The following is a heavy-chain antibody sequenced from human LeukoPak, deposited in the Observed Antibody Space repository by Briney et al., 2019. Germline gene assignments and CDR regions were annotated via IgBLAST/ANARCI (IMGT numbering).Heavy chain of an antibody. V-gene: IGHV4-31*11. Sequence: SQTLSLTCAVSGDSISSGGYWWSWIHQHPGKGPEWIGYISYGGKADYNPSLKSRVAISADTPKNQFSLKLSSTTAADTAVYYCARAPVATPSEFDYWGQGTLVTVSS. J-gene: IGHJ4*02. D-gene: IGHD5-12*01. CDR1: GDSISSGGYW. CDR2: ISYGGKA. CDR3: ARAPVATPSEFDY.